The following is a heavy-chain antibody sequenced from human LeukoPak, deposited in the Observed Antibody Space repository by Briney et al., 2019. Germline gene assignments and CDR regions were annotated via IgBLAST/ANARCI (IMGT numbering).Heavy chain of an antibody. Sequence: GESLKISCKGSGYSFTSYWIGWVCQMPGKGLEWMGIIYPGDSDTRYSPSFQGQVAISADKSISTAYLQWSSLKASDTAMYYCASPARPTHCTNSVCRDYWGQGTLVTVSS. CDR2: IYPGDSDT. CDR3: ASPARPTHCTNSVCRDY. CDR1: GYSFTSYW. J-gene: IGHJ4*02. D-gene: IGHD2-8*01. V-gene: IGHV5-51*01.